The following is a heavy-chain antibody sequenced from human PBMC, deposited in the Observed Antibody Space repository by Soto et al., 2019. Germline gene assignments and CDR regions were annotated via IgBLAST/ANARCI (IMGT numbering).Heavy chain of an antibody. J-gene: IGHJ4*02. D-gene: IGHD7-27*01. CDR1: NSSIDKTSYY. CDR3: ASSNWGRKFDY. Sequence: WETLSLTCTVSNSSIDKTSYYLGWIRQPPGKGLEWIGSIYYSGITYSNPSLKSRVTVSVDTSKNQFSLKLTSVTAADTAMYYCASSNWGRKFDYWGQGTVVTVSS. V-gene: IGHV4-39*01. CDR2: IYYSGIT.